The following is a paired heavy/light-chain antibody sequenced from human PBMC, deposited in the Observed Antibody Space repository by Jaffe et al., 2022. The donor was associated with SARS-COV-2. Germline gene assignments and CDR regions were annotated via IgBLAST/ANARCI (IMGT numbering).Heavy chain of an antibody. Sequence: EVQLVESGGGLVEPGGSLRLSCAASGFTFSSYWMTWVRQAPGKGMEWVANIKQDGSDKHYVDSVKGRFTISRDNAKNSLNLQMNSLRAEDTAVYFCARGTPNSYGYYYYMDVWGKGTTVTVSS. CDR1: GFTFSSYW. CDR2: IKQDGSDK. D-gene: IGHD5-18*01. CDR3: ARGTPNSYGYYYYMDV. J-gene: IGHJ6*03. V-gene: IGHV3-7*01.
Light chain of an antibody. J-gene: IGKJ4*01. CDR2: AAS. V-gene: IGKV1D-16*01. CDR1: QGISSW. CDR3: QQYLSYPIT. Sequence: DIQMTQSPSSLSASVGDKVTITCRASQGISSWLAWYQQKPEKAPKSLIYAASSLQSGVPSRFSGSGSGTDFTLTISSLQPEDFATYYCQQYLSYPITFGGGTKVEIK.